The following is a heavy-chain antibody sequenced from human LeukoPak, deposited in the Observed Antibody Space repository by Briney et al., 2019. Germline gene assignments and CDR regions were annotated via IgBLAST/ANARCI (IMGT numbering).Heavy chain of an antibody. D-gene: IGHD3-10*01. V-gene: IGHV3-30*03. Sequence: GGSLRLSCAASGVTLSPYGMHWVRQAPGKGLEWVALITYDGYYKYYSDSVKGRFTISSDTSKNTLYLQMNSLRAEDTAVYYCARDLSPVVRASPMGYWGQGTPVTVSS. CDR2: ITYDGYYK. CDR1: GVTLSPYG. CDR3: ARDLSPVVRASPMGY. J-gene: IGHJ4*02.